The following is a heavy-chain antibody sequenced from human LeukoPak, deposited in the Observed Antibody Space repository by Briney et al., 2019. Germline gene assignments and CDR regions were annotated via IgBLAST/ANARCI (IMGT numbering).Heavy chain of an antibody. Sequence: GGSLRLSCAASGFTFSSYSMNWVRQAPGKGLEWVSYISSSSSTIYYADSVKGRFTISRDNAKNSLYLQMNSLRAEDTAVYYCARGRLAVGPTARGHYDAFDIWGQGTMVTVSS. D-gene: IGHD4-17*01. V-gene: IGHV3-48*01. CDR1: GFTFSSYS. CDR2: ISSSSSTI. CDR3: ARGRLAVGPTARGHYDAFDI. J-gene: IGHJ3*02.